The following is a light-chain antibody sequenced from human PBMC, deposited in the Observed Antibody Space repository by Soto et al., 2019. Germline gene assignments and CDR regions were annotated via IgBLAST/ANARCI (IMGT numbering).Light chain of an antibody. V-gene: IGLV2-11*01. CDR3: CSFAGSYTFVV. Sequence: QSALTQPRSVSGSPGQSVTISCTGTSSDVCGYNYVSWYQQHPGKAPKLIIYDVSKWPTGIPDRFSGSKSGNTASLTISGLQAEDEADYYCCSFAGSYTFVVFGGGTKLTVL. CDR2: DVS. J-gene: IGLJ2*01. CDR1: SSDVCGYNY.